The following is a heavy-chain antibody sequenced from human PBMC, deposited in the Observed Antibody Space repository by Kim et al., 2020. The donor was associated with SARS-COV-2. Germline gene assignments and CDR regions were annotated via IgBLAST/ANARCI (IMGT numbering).Heavy chain of an antibody. CDR1: GYSFTSYW. Sequence: GESLKISCKGSGYSFTSYWISWVRQMPGKGLEWMGRIDPSDSYTNYSPSFQGHVTISADKSISTAYLQWSSLKASDTAMYYCARQNRPRDGYSPGLLDYWGQGTLVTVSS. V-gene: IGHV5-10-1*01. D-gene: IGHD4-4*01. CDR3: ARQNRPRDGYSPGLLDY. J-gene: IGHJ4*02. CDR2: IDPSDSYT.